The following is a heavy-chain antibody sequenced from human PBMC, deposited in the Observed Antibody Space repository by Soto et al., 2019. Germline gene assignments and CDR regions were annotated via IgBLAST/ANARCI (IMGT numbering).Heavy chain of an antibody. V-gene: IGHV4-34*01. CDR2: INHSGST. J-gene: IGHJ4*02. Sequence: QVQLQQWGAGLLKPSETLSLTCAVYGGSFSGYYWSWIRQPPGKGLEWIGEINHSGSTNYNPSLKSRVTISVDTSKNQFSLKLSSVTAADTAVYYCAIGEWLAGPYYFDYWGQGTLVTVSS. CDR1: GGSFSGYY. CDR3: AIGEWLAGPYYFDY. D-gene: IGHD3-10*01.